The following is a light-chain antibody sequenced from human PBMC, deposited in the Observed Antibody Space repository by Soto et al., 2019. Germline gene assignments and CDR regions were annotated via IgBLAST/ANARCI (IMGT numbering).Light chain of an antibody. CDR3: SSSTSSDTLL. CDR1: SSDVGGYNY. V-gene: IGLV2-14*01. Sequence: QSALTQPASVSGSPGQSITICCTGTSSDVGGYNYVSWYQQHPGKAPKLMIYEVSNRPSGVSNRCSGSKSCNTASLTISGLQAEDEADYYCSSSTSSDTLLFGGGTKLTVL. J-gene: IGLJ2*01. CDR2: EVS.